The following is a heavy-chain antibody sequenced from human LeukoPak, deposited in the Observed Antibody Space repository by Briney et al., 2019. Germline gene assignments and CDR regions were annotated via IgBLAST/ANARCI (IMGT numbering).Heavy chain of an antibody. CDR2: MNPNSGNT. CDR3: ASKWQQLEGYYYGMDV. Sequence: GASVKVSCKASGYTFTSYDINWVRQATGQGLEWMGWMNPNSGNTGYAQKFQGRVTMTRNTSISTAYMELSSLRSEGTAVYYCASKWQQLEGYYYGMDVWGQGTTVTVSS. CDR1: GYTFTSYD. V-gene: IGHV1-8*01. J-gene: IGHJ6*02. D-gene: IGHD6-13*01.